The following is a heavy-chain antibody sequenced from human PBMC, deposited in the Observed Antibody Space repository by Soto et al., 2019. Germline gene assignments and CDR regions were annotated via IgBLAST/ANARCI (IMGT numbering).Heavy chain of an antibody. D-gene: IGHD6-6*01. CDR3: ASIEYLGPYDGMDV. J-gene: IGHJ6*02. Sequence: SETLSLTCTVSGGSVSSGSYYWSWIRQPPGKGLEWIGYIYYSGSTNYNPSLKSRVTISVDTSKNQFSLKLSSVTAADTAVYYCASIEYLGPYDGMDVWGQGTTVTVSS. CDR1: GGSVSSGSYY. CDR2: IYYSGST. V-gene: IGHV4-61*01.